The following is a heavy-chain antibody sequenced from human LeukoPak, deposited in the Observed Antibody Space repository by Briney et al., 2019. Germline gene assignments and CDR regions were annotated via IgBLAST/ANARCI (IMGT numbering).Heavy chain of an antibody. CDR2: IYYSGST. CDR1: GGSISSSSYY. J-gene: IGHJ6*02. D-gene: IGHD6-6*01. V-gene: IGHV4-39*01. CDR3: ARQEYSSSLWYYYYGMDV. Sequence: SETLSLTCTVSGGSISSSSYYWGWIRQPPGKGLEWIESIYYSGSTYYNPSLKSRVTISVDTSKNQFSLKLSSVTAADTAVYYCARQEYSSSLWYYYYGMDVWGQGTTVTVSS.